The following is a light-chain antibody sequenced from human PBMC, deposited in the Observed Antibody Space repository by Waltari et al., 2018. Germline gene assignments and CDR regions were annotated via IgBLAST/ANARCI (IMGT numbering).Light chain of an antibody. V-gene: IGLV3-21*02. Sequence: YVVTQPPSVSVAPGETARITCGGDDIGSKSVHWYQQMPGPAPILVLYEDTDRPSGIPVRFSGSNSGNTANLTLGWVEAGDEADYYGQVWDSSTDHLVFGGGTKLTVL. CDR1: DIGSKS. J-gene: IGLJ3*02. CDR2: EDT. CDR3: QVWDSSTDHLV.